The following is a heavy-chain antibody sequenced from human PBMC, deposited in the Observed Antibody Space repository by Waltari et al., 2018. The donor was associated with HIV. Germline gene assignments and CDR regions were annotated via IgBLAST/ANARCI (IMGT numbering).Heavy chain of an antibody. V-gene: IGHV3-7*01. CDR2: IKQDGSEK. CDR1: GFTFSSYW. D-gene: IGHD5-18*01. J-gene: IGHJ4*02. Sequence: EVQLVESGGGLVQPGGCLRLSCAASGFTFSSYWMSWVRQAPGKGLEWVANIKQDGSEKYYVDSVKGRFTISRDNAKNSLYLQMNSLRAEDTAVYYCARDLGYSYGYVSDYWGQGTLVTVSS. CDR3: ARDLGYSYGYVSDY.